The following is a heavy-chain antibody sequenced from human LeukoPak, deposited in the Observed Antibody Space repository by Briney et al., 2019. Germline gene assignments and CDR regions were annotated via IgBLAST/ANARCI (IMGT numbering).Heavy chain of an antibody. J-gene: IGHJ4*02. V-gene: IGHV3-23*01. CDR2: IRGSGTST. CDR3: AKDRAVAGTHSFDY. CDR1: GFTFTNFA. Sequence: PGGSLRLSCAASGFTFTNFAMNWVRQAPREGLEGVSGIRGSGTSTYYADSVKGRFTISRDNSKNTLSLQMNSLRAEDTAVYYCAKDRAVAGTHSFDYWGQGTLVTVSS. D-gene: IGHD6-19*01.